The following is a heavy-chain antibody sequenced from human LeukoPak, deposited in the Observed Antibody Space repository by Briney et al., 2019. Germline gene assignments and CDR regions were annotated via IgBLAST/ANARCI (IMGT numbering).Heavy chain of an antibody. V-gene: IGHV3-30*18. Sequence: PGGSLRLSCAASGFTFSSYGMHWVRQAPGKGLEWVAVISYDGSNKYYADSVKGRFTISRDNSKNTLYLQMNSLRAEDTAVYYCAKAALEDDSSGWSDFDYWGQGTLVTVSS. J-gene: IGHJ4*02. D-gene: IGHD3-22*01. CDR1: GFTFSSYG. CDR3: AKAALEDDSSGWSDFDY. CDR2: ISYDGSNK.